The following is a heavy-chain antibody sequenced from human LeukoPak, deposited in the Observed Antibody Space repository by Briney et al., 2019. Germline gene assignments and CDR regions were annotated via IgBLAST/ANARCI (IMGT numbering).Heavy chain of an antibody. D-gene: IGHD3-3*01. V-gene: IGHV3-23*01. CDR1: GFIFSSYA. CDR2: ISGSGGST. J-gene: IGHJ4*02. CDR3: ARGPRITIFGGGFDH. Sequence: GGSLRLSCAASGFIFSSYAMSWVRQAPGKGLEWVSTISGSGGSTYYADSVKARFTISRDNAKNSLYLQMNSLRAEDTAVYYCARGPRITIFGGGFDHWGQGTLVTVSS.